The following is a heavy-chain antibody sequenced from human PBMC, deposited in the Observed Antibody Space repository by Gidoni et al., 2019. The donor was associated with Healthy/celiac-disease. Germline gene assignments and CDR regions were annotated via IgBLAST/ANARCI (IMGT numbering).Heavy chain of an antibody. CDR1: GFTFDHYA. CDR3: AGSYGY. V-gene: IGHV3-9*01. CDR2: ISWNSGSI. Sequence: EMQLVESGGGLVQPGRSLRLSCAASGFTFDHYAMPWVRQAPGKGLEWVSGISWNSGSIGYADSVKGRFTISRDNAKNSLYLQMNSLRAEDTALYYCAGSYGYWGQGTLVTVSS. D-gene: IGHD1-26*01. J-gene: IGHJ1*01.